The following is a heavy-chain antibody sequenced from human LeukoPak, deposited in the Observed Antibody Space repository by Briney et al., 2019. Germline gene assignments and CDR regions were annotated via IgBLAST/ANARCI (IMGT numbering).Heavy chain of an antibody. D-gene: IGHD6-25*01. V-gene: IGHV3-7*01. CDR1: GFTFSSYA. Sequence: PGGSLRLSCAASGFTFSSYAMSWVRQAPGKGLEWVANIKQDGSEKYYVDSVKGRFTISRDNAKNSLYLQMNSLRAEDTAVYYCARVYAGIAALPLDLDYWGQGTLVTVSS. CDR3: ARVYAGIAALPLDLDY. CDR2: IKQDGSEK. J-gene: IGHJ4*02.